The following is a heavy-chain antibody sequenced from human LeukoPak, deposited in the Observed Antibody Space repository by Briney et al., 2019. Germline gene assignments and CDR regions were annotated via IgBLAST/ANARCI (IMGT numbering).Heavy chain of an antibody. J-gene: IGHJ4*02. CDR3: AMGAIVATIDY. Sequence: GGSLRLSCAASGFTLSNYWMHWVRQAPGKGLVWVARLDPDGSSTYYADSVKGRFTISRDKSKNTLYLQMSSLRVEDTAVYYCAMGAIVATIDYWGQGTLVTVSS. D-gene: IGHD5-12*01. CDR1: GFTLSNYW. V-gene: IGHV3-74*01. CDR2: LDPDGSST.